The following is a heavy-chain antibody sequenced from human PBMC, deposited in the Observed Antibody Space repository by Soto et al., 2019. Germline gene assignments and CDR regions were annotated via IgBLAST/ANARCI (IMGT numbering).Heavy chain of an antibody. CDR1: GLTFSSYA. CDR3: AKDPGDYWYFDL. D-gene: IGHD4-17*01. CDR2: IRGSGIST. V-gene: IGHV3-23*01. Sequence: EVQLLESGGGLVQPGGSLRLSCAASGLTFSSYAMSWVRQAPGKGLEWVSAIRGSGISTYYADSVKGRFTISRDNSKNTLYLQMNSLRAEDTALYYWAKDPGDYWYFDLWGRGTLVTVSS. J-gene: IGHJ2*01.